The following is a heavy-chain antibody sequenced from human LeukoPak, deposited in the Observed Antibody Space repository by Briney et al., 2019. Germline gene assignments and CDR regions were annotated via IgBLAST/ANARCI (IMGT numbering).Heavy chain of an antibody. D-gene: IGHD6-13*01. V-gene: IGHV4-4*07. CDR3: ARLVPSAAGTILLKRGYSDY. J-gene: IGHJ4*02. Sequence: SETLSLTCTVSGGSISSYYWSWIRQPAGKGLEWIGRIYTSGSTNYNPSLKSRVTMSVDTSKNQFSLKLSSVTAADTAVYYCARLVPSAAGTILLKRGYSDYWGQGTLVTVSS. CDR2: IYTSGST. CDR1: GGSISSYY.